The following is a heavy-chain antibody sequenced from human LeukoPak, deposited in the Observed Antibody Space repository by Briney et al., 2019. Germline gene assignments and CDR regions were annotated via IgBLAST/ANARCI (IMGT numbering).Heavy chain of an antibody. D-gene: IGHD1-26*01. CDR3: ARGRWELLPDY. Sequence: SETLSLTCAVYGGSFSGYYWSWIRQPPGKGLEWIGEINHSGSTNYNPSLKSRVTISVDTSRNQFSLKLSSVTAADTAVYYCARGRWELLPDYWGQGTLVTVSS. J-gene: IGHJ4*02. V-gene: IGHV4-34*01. CDR1: GGSFSGYY. CDR2: INHSGST.